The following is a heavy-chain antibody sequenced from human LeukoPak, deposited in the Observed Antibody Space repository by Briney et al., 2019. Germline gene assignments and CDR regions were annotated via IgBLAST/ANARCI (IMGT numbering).Heavy chain of an antibody. D-gene: IGHD5-18*01. Sequence: PSETLSLTCTVSGGSISSSSYYWGWIRQPPGKGLEWIGSIYHSGSTYYNPSLKSRVTISVDTSKNQFSLKLSSVTAADTAVYYCARDKGYSYGYIFGYWGQGTLVTVSS. CDR3: ARDKGYSYGYIFGY. CDR1: GGSISSSSYY. V-gene: IGHV4-39*07. CDR2: IYHSGST. J-gene: IGHJ4*02.